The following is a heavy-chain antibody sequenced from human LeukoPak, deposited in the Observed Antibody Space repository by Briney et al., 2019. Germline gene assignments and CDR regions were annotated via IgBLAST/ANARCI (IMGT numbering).Heavy chain of an antibody. V-gene: IGHV4-39*07. Sequence: SETLSLTCTLSGGSISSSSYYWGWIRQPPGKGLEWIGSIYYSGSTYYNPSLKSRVTISVDTSKNQFSLKLSSVTAADTAVYYCAGAGRTKFDPWGQGTLVTVSS. D-gene: IGHD2-15*01. J-gene: IGHJ5*02. CDR2: IYYSGST. CDR1: GGSISSSSYY. CDR3: AGAGRTKFDP.